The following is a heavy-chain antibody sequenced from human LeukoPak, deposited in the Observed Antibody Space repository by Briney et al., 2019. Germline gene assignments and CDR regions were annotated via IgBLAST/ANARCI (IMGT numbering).Heavy chain of an antibody. J-gene: IGHJ5*02. CDR2: IYHSGTT. Sequence: SETLSLTYTVSAYSISNGFLWGWIRQPPGKGLEWIGSIYHSGTTYYNPSLKSRVTMSVDTSKNQFSLKLSSVTAADTAVYYCTRLSHVAGAAKVSWFDPWGQGTLVTVSS. CDR1: AYSISNGFL. D-gene: IGHD1-26*01. CDR3: TRLSHVAGAAKVSWFDP. V-gene: IGHV4-38-2*02.